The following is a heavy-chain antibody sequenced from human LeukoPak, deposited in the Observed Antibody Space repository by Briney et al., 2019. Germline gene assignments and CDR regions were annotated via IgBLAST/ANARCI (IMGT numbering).Heavy chain of an antibody. CDR1: GSSISSGGYY. J-gene: IGHJ4*02. V-gene: IGHV4-31*03. CDR2: IYYSGST. Sequence: KTSETLPLTCTVSGSSISSGGYYWSWIRQHPGKGLEWIGYIYYSGSTYYNPSLKSRVTISVDTSKNQFSLKLSSVTAADTAVYYCASTGDVRPYFDYWGQGTLVTVSS. CDR3: ASTGDVRPYFDY. D-gene: IGHD4-17*01.